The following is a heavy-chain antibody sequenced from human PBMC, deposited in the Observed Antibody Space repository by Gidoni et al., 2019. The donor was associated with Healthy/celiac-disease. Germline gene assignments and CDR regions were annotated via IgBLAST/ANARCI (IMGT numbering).Heavy chain of an antibody. CDR3: VKDPLNDYDLGAYYFDY. V-gene: IGHV3-64D*06. Sequence: EVQLVESGGGLVQPGGSLRLSCSASGFTFSSYAMHWVRQAPGKGLEYVSAISSNGGSTYYADSVKGRFTISRDNSKNTLYLQMSSLRAEDTAVYYCVKDPLNDYDLGAYYFDYWGQGTLVTVSS. CDR1: GFTFSSYA. D-gene: IGHD3-3*01. J-gene: IGHJ4*02. CDR2: ISSNGGST.